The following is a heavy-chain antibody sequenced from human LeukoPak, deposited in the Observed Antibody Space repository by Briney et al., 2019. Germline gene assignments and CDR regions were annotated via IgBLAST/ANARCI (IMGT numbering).Heavy chain of an antibody. CDR1: RFTFSSYG. V-gene: IGHV3-30*18. CDR3: AKGEPESYYDILTGRSTGAFDI. D-gene: IGHD3-9*01. Sequence: GGFLRLSCAASRFTFSSYGMPWVRQAPGKGLEWVAVISYDGSNKYYADSVKGRFTISRDNSKNALYLQMNSLRAEDTAVYYCAKGEPESYYDILTGRSTGAFDIWGQGTMVTVSS. CDR2: ISYDGSNK. J-gene: IGHJ3*02.